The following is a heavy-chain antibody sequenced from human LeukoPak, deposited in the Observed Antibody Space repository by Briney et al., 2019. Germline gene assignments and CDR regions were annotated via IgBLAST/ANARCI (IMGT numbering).Heavy chain of an antibody. CDR2: IYYSGST. CDR1: GDSISSYY. Sequence: SETLSLTCTVSGDSISSYYWSWIRQPPGKGLEWIGYIYYSGSTNYNPSLKSRVTISVDTSKNQFSLKLSSVTAADTAVYYCATDYYDSSGYYSPFGYWGQGTLVTVSS. CDR3: ATDYYDSSGYYSPFGY. V-gene: IGHV4-59*01. J-gene: IGHJ4*02. D-gene: IGHD3-22*01.